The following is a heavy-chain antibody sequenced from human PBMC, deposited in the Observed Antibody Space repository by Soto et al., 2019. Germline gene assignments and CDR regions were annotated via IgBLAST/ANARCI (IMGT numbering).Heavy chain of an antibody. CDR3: ARVRSKGIACGGDCGGFDH. CDR2: TGYDGRNK. D-gene: IGHD2-21*02. CDR1: GFAFSDYA. J-gene: IGHJ4*02. V-gene: IGHV3-30*04. Sequence: QVQLVESGGGVVQPGRSLRLSCAASGFAFSDYAMHWVRQAPGKGLEWVALTGYDGRNKYYADSVKGRFTISRDNSENTLSLQMNSLGPEDAAVYYCARVRSKGIACGGDCGGFDHWGPGTLVTVSS.